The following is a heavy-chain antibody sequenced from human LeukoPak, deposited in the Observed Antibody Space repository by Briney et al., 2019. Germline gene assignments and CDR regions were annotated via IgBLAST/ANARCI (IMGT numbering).Heavy chain of an antibody. J-gene: IGHJ4*02. CDR3: ARGGPSSRYFDY. CDR2: IYYSGST. V-gene: IGHV4-59*01. D-gene: IGHD6-13*01. Sequence: PSETLSLTCTVSGGSISGDYWSWIRQPPGKGLEWIGYIYYSGSTNYNPSLKSRVTISVDTSKNQFSLKLSSVTAADTAVYYCARGGPSSRYFDYWGQGTLVTVSS. CDR1: GGSISGDY.